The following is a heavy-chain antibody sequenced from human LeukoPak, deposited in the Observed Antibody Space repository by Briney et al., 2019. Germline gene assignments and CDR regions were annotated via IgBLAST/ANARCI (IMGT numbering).Heavy chain of an antibody. CDR1: GGSISSSRYY. J-gene: IGHJ3*02. Sequence: SETLSLTCTVSGGSISSSRYYWGWIRQPPGKGLEWIGTIYYSGSTYYNPSLKSRVTISVDTSKNLFSLKLSSVTAADTAVYYCARREDIVIVPAHAFDIWGQGTMVTVSS. CDR2: IYYSGST. D-gene: IGHD2-2*01. V-gene: IGHV4-39*01. CDR3: ARREDIVIVPAHAFDI.